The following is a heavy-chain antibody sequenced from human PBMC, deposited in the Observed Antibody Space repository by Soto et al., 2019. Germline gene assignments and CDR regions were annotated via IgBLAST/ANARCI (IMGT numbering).Heavy chain of an antibody. V-gene: IGHV4-38-2*01. CDR3: AGSSWHNWFNP. CDR2: IYHSGST. Sequence: PSETLSLTCAVSVYSISSGYYWGCIRQPPGKGLEWIGSIYHSGSTYYNPSLKSRVTISVDTSKNQFSLKLSSVTAADTAVYYCAGSSWHNWFNPWGQGTLVTVSS. J-gene: IGHJ5*02. CDR1: VYSISSGYY. D-gene: IGHD6-13*01.